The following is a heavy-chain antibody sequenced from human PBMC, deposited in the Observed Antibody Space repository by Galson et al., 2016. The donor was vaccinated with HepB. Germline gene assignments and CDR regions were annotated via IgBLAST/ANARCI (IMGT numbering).Heavy chain of an antibody. CDR2: INTNTGNP. CDR3: ATSAGRGVYDY. V-gene: IGHV7-4-1*02. J-gene: IGHJ4*02. D-gene: IGHD2-8*01. Sequence: SVKVSCKASGYTFTTYAMNWVRQAPGQGLECMGWINTNTGNPTYAQGFTGRFVFSLDTSVSTAYLQISCLKAEDTAVYYCATSAGRGVYDYWGPGTLVTVSS. CDR1: GYTFTTYA.